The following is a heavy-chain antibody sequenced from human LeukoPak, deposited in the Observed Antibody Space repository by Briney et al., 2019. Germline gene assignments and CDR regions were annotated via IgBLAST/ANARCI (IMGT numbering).Heavy chain of an antibody. J-gene: IGHJ4*02. CDR1: GGSISSSSYY. D-gene: IGHD6-13*01. Sequence: PSETLSLTCTVSGGSISSSSYYWGWIRQPPGKGLEWIGSIYYSGSTYYNPSLKSRVTISVDTSKNQFSLKLSSVTAADTAVYYCARLDRIAEIFDYWGQGTLVTVSS. CDR3: ARLDRIAEIFDY. V-gene: IGHV4-39*01. CDR2: IYYSGST.